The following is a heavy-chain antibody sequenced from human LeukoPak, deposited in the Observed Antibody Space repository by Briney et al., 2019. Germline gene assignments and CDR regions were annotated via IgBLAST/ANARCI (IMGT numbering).Heavy chain of an antibody. CDR2: INSDGRST. Sequence: GGSLRLSCAASGFTFNNYWMHWVRQAPGEGLVWISRINSDGRSTNYADSVKGRFNISRDDAKNTLYLQMNSLRAEDTAVYYCVRYYKGYFDYWGQGTLVTVSS. V-gene: IGHV3-74*01. CDR1: GFTFNNYW. J-gene: IGHJ4*02. CDR3: VRYYKGYFDY. D-gene: IGHD3-22*01.